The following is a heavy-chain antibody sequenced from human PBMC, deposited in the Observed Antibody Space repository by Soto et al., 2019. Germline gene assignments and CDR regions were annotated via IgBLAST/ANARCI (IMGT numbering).Heavy chain of an antibody. CDR1: GGSIDSYY. D-gene: IGHD2-15*01. CDR3: ARHDVVPYYFDY. Sequence: SETLSLTCTVSGGSIDSYYWSWIRQPPGKGLEWIGYIYYSGSTNYNPSLKSRVTISVDTSKNQFSLKLSSVTAADTAVYYCARHDVVPYYFDYWGQGTLVTVSS. CDR2: IYYSGST. V-gene: IGHV4-59*08. J-gene: IGHJ4*02.